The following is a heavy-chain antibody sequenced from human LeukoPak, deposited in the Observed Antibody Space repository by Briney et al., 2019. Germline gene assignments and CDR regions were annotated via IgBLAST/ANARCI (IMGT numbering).Heavy chain of an antibody. Sequence: GGSLRLSCAASGFTFSTYGMHWVRQAPGKGLEWVAVIWYDGSNRYYAASATGRFTISRDDSKNTLYLEMNRLRAEDTAVYYCARGARSGWFRGDYWGQGTLVTVSS. CDR1: GFTFSTYG. CDR2: IWYDGSNR. V-gene: IGHV3-33*01. J-gene: IGHJ4*02. CDR3: ARGARSGWFRGDY. D-gene: IGHD6-19*01.